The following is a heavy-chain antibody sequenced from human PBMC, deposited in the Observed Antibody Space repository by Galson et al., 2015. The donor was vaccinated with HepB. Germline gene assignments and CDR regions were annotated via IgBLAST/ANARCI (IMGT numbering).Heavy chain of an antibody. CDR3: TRPGSIAAAAVDI. D-gene: IGHD6-13*01. Sequence: SLRLSCAASGFTFSGSAMHWVRQASGKGLEWVGRIRSKANSYATAYAASVKGRFTISRDDSKNTAYLQMNSLKTEDTAVYYCTRPGSIAAAAVDIWGQGTMVTVSS. V-gene: IGHV3-73*01. CDR1: GFTFSGSA. J-gene: IGHJ3*02. CDR2: IRSKANSYAT.